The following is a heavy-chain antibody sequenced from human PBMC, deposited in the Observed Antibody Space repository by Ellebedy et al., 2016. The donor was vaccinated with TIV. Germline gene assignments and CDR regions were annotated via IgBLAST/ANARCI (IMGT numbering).Heavy chain of an antibody. CDR2: IKQGGSEK. J-gene: IGHJ4*02. Sequence: GGSLRLSCAASGFTFPNYWMSGVRQAPGKGLEWVATIKQGGSEKYYVDSVKGRFTISRDNAKNSLYLQMNSLRAEDTAVYYCARLDAIIDVKSLDYWGQGTLVTVSS. CDR1: GFTFPNYW. V-gene: IGHV3-7*03. CDR3: ARLDAIIDVKSLDY. D-gene: IGHD3-10*01.